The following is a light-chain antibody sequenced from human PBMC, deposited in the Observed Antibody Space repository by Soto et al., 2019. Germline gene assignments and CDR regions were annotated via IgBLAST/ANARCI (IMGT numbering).Light chain of an antibody. V-gene: IGLV1-44*01. CDR1: SSNIGSNT. CDR2: TND. Sequence: QSMLTQPPSASGTPGQRVTISCSGRSSNIGSNTVNWYLQLPGTAPKLLIYTNDQRPSGVPDRFSGSKSGTSASLAISGLQSEDEADYYCAAWDDSLSGPVFGGGTKLTVL. CDR3: AAWDDSLSGPV. J-gene: IGLJ2*01.